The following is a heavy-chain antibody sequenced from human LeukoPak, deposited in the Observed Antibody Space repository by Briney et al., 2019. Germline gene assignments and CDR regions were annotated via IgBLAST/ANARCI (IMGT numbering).Heavy chain of an antibody. CDR3: ARAEDIVVVPAAVDY. Sequence: GGSLRLSCAASGFTVSSKYMSWVRQAPGKGLEWVSVIYSDSSTYYADSVKGRFTISRDNSKNSLYLQMNSLRAEDTAVYYCARAEDIVVVPAAVDYWGQGTLVTVS. CDR2: IYSDSST. CDR1: GFTVSSKY. J-gene: IGHJ4*02. D-gene: IGHD2-2*01. V-gene: IGHV3-66*01.